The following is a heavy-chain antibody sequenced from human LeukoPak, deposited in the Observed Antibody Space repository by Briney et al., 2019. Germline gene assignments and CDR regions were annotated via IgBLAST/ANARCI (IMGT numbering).Heavy chain of an antibody. CDR1: EFTFSTYW. V-gene: IGHV3-74*01. Sequence: GGSLRLSCAASEFTFSTYWMHWVRQAPGKGLVWVSRINSDGSSTNYADSVKGRFTISRDNAKNTLYLQMNSLSIEDTAVYYCASGYSSDYGGNVYWGQGTLVTASS. D-gene: IGHD4-23*01. CDR3: ASGYSSDYGGNVY. CDR2: INSDGSST. J-gene: IGHJ4*02.